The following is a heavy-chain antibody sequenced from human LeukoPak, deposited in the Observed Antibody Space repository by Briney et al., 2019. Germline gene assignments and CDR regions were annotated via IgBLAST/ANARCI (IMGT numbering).Heavy chain of an antibody. CDR1: GFTFSSYA. D-gene: IGHD1-26*01. CDR2: ISGSGGST. J-gene: IGHJ4*02. V-gene: IGHV3-23*01. Sequence: GGSLRLSCATSGFTFSSYAMNWVRRAPGKGLEWVSVISGSGGSTYYADSVKGRFTISRDNSKNTLYLQMNSLSAEDTAVYYCAKDCEWELLIGYFDFWGQGALVTVSS. CDR3: AKDCEWELLIGYFDF.